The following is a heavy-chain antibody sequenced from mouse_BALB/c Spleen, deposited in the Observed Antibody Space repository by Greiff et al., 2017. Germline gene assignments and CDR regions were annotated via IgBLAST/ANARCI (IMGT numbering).Heavy chain of an antibody. CDR1: GYSFTGYY. D-gene: IGHD2-14*01. J-gene: IGHJ4*01. V-gene: IGHV1-31*01. CDR3: ARRNRYDGYAMDY. Sequence: EVQLQQSGPELVKPGASVKISCKASGYSFTGYYMHWVKQSHVKSLEWIGRINPYNGATSYNQNFKDKASLTVDKSSSTAYMELHSLTSEDSAVYYCARRNRYDGYAMDYWGQGTSVTVSS. CDR2: INPYNGAT.